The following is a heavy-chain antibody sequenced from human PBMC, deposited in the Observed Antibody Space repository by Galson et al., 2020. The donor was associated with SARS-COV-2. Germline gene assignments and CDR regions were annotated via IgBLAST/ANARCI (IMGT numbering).Heavy chain of an antibody. D-gene: IGHD2-21*01. CDR3: ARLDAYGPGY. CDR2: ISRSGRTI. V-gene: IGHV3-48*03. Sequence: TGGSLRLSCAASAFTFSNYEMNWVRQAPGKGLEWVSYISRSGRTINYADSVKGRFTISRDNAKSAQSLQMNSLRAEDTAVYYCARLDAYGPGYWGQGTLVTVSS. J-gene: IGHJ4*02. CDR1: AFTFSNYE.